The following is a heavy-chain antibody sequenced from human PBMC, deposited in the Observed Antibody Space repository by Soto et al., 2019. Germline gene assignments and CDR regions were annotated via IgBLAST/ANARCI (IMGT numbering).Heavy chain of an antibody. CDR1: GFTFSSYA. D-gene: IGHD5-12*01. V-gene: IGHV3-23*01. Sequence: GGSLRLSCAASGFTFSSYAMSWVRQAPGKGLEWVSAISGSGGSTYYADSVKGRFTISRDNSKNTLYLQMNSLRAEDTAVYYCAKAGGYEAYYYYYMDVWGKGTTVTVSS. CDR3: AKAGGYEAYYYYYMDV. J-gene: IGHJ6*03. CDR2: ISGSGGST.